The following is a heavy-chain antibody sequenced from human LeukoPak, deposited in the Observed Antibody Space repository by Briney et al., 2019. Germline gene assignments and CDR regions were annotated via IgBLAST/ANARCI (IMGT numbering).Heavy chain of an antibody. V-gene: IGHV3-30-3*01. J-gene: IGHJ4*02. CDR2: ISYDGSNK. Sequence: GGSLRLSCAASGFTFSSYAMHWVRQAPGKGLEWVAVISYDGSNKYYADSVKGRFTISRDNSKNTLYLQMNSLRAEDTAVYYCARDFESPLDYWGQGTLVTVSS. CDR3: ARDFESPLDY. CDR1: GFTFSSYA.